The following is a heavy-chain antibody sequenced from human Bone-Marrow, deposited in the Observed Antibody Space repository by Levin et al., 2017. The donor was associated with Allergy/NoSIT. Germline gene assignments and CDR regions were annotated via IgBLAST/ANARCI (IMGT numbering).Heavy chain of an antibody. CDR2: FDPEDGET. J-gene: IGHJ3*02. CDR1: GYTLTELS. CDR3: APTFGLDAFDI. D-gene: IGHD3-10*01. Sequence: GESLKISCKVSGYTLTELSMHWVRQAPGKGLEWMGGFDPEDGETIYAQKFQGRVTMTEDTSTDTAYMELSSLRSEDTAVYYCAPTFGLDAFDIWGQGTMVTVSS. V-gene: IGHV1-24*01.